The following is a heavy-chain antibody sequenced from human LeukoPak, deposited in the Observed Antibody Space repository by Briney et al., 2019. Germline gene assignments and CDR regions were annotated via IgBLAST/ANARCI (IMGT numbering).Heavy chain of an antibody. CDR2: ISSSGNTI. V-gene: IGHV3-48*03. CDR1: GFTFSSYE. D-gene: IGHD2-21*02. J-gene: IGHJ4*02. CDR3: ARDNRDWAFDY. Sequence: GRSLRLSCAASGFTFSSYEMNWVRQAPGKGLDWVSYISSSGNTIYYADSVKGRFTISRDNSKNTLVLQMNSLRSEDTAVYFCARDNRDWAFDYWGQGTLVTVSS.